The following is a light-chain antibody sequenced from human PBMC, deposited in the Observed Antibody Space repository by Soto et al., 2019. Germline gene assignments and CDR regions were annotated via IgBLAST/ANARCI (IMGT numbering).Light chain of an antibody. CDR1: QSISSW. Sequence: DIQMTQSPSTLSASLGDRVTITCRASQSISSWVAWYQQKPGKAPKLLIYKASTLESGVSSRFTGSGSGTEFTLTINSLQPDDFATYYCQQYHSYSATFSQGTKV. CDR2: KAS. J-gene: IGKJ1*01. CDR3: QQYHSYSAT. V-gene: IGKV1-5*03.